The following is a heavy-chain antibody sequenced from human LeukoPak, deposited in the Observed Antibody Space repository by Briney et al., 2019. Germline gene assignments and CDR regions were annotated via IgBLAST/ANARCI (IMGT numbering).Heavy chain of an antibody. CDR2: IVVGSVST. D-gene: IGHD4-17*01. CDR1: GFTFGTSA. CDR3: AATLTVTTGSAYFGMDV. Sequence: SVKVSCKASGFTFGTSAVQWVRQARGQRLEWIGWIVVGSVSTNYAEKFQERVTITRDMSTSTAYMELSSLTSEDTAVYYCAATLTVTTGSAYFGMDVWGQGTTVTVS. V-gene: IGHV1-58*01. J-gene: IGHJ6*02.